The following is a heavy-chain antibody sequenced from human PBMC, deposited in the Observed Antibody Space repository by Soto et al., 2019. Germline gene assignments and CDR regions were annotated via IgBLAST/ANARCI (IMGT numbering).Heavy chain of an antibody. CDR1: GYSFTSYW. CDR3: ARALSYYYDSSGYLDY. CDR2: IYPGDSDT. V-gene: IGHV5-51*01. Sequence: GESLKISCKGSGYSFTSYWIGWVRQMPGKGLEWMGIIYPGDSDTRYSPSFQGQVTISADKSISTAYLQWSSLKASDTAMYYCARALSYYYDSSGYLDYWGQGTLVTVSS. J-gene: IGHJ4*02. D-gene: IGHD3-22*01.